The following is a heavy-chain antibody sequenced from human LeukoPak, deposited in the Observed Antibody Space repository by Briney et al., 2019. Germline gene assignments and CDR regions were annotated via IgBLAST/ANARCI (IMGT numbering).Heavy chain of an antibody. V-gene: IGHV3-30*18. D-gene: IGHD5-18*01. Sequence: GESLRLSCVASRLTFSNYGMHWARQAPGKGLEWVAVISYDGRDTYYGDSVKGRFTISRDNSKNTLYLRMNSLRPEDTAMYYCAKDLSRGYSYGPDYWGQGTLVTVSS. CDR2: ISYDGRDT. CDR3: AKDLSRGYSYGPDY. J-gene: IGHJ4*02. CDR1: RLTFSNYG.